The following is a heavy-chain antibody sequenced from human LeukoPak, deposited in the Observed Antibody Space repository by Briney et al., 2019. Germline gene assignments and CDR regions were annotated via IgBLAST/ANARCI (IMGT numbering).Heavy chain of an antibody. CDR1: GGSFSGYY. J-gene: IGHJ6*03. Sequence: SETLALTCAVYGGSFSGYYWSWIRQPPGKGLECSRDIKHSGSSNYNPSLKTRVTISVHTSKNHFSLTLSSVTAPDTAVYYCAAHYSSSWYTGYYYYYLDVWGKGTTVTVSS. V-gene: IGHV4-34*01. D-gene: IGHD6-13*01. CDR3: AAHYSSSWYTGYYYYYLDV. CDR2: IKHSGSS.